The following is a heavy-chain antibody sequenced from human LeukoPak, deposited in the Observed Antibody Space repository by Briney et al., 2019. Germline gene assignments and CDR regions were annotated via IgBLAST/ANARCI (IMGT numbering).Heavy chain of an antibody. CDR1: GFTFSSCS. D-gene: IGHD3-22*01. J-gene: IGHJ4*02. CDR3: ARGPSSGYYLLGYFDY. CDR2: ISSSSSYI. Sequence: GGSLRLSCAASGFTFSSCSMNWVRQAPGKGLEWVSSISSSSSYIYYADSVKGRFTISRDNAKNSPYLQMNSLRAEDTAVYYCARGPSSGYYLLGYFDYWGQGTLVTVSS. V-gene: IGHV3-21*01.